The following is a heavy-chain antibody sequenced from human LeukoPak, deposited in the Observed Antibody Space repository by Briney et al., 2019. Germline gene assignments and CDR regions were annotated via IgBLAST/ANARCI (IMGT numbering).Heavy chain of an antibody. CDR3: ARGGPAVVPATIPNPFDY. D-gene: IGHD2-2*01. V-gene: IGHV1-2*02. CDR1: GYTFTGYY. J-gene: IGHJ4*02. Sequence: ASVKVSCKASGYTFTGYYMHWVRQAPGQGLEWMGWINPNSGGTDYARKFQGRVTMTRDTSISTAYMELTRLRSDDTAVYYCARGGPAVVPATIPNPFDYWGQGTLVTVSS. CDR2: INPNSGGT.